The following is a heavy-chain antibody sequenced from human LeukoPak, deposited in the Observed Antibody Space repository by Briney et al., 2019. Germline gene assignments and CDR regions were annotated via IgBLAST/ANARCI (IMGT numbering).Heavy chain of an antibody. CDR3: ARGPYDSCFDY. CDR2: SSSSGSTT. V-gene: IGHV3-48*03. D-gene: IGHD5-12*01. J-gene: IGHJ4*02. CDR1: GFTLSGYE. Sequence: GGSLRLSCAASGFTLSGYEMNWVRQPPGKGLEWVSYSSSSGSTTSYADSVKGRFSISRDNAKNSLYLQMNSLRAEDTAVYYCARGPYDSCFDYWGQGTLVTVSS.